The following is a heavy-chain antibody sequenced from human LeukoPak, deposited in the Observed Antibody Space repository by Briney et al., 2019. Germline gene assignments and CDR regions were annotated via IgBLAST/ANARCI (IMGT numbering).Heavy chain of an antibody. CDR1: GFTFSENW. CDR2: INRDGGLT. V-gene: IGHV3-74*01. Sequence: QPGGSVRLSCVASGFTFSENWMHWVRQAPGKGLAWVSHINRDGGLTNYADSVKGRFTISRDNARNTVHLQMSSLRVEDTAIYFCAREEHRLAEAGTSAFDLGGQGTLVTVSP. J-gene: IGHJ3*01. CDR3: AREEHRLAEAGTSAFDL. D-gene: IGHD6-13*01.